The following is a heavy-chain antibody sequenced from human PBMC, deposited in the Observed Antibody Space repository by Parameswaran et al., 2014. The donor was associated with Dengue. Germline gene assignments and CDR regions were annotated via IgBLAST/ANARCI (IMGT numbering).Heavy chain of an antibody. V-gene: IGHV1-18*01. CDR3: ARELRSYDYVWGSYRPVYYFDY. D-gene: IGHD3-16*02. J-gene: IGHJ4*02. CDR2: ISAYNGNT. Sequence: WVRQAPGQGLEWMGWISAYNGNTNYAQKLQGRVTMTTDTSTSTAYMELRSLRSDDTAVYYCARELRSYDYVWGSYRPVYYFDYWGQGTLVTVSS.